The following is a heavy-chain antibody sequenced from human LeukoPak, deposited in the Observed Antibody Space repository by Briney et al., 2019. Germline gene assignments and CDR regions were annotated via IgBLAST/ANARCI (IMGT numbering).Heavy chain of an antibody. CDR3: TREYEGSGTSIYYYYMDV. D-gene: IGHD3-10*01. V-gene: IGHV3-49*04. J-gene: IGHJ6*03. CDR2: IRSKAYGGTT. CDR1: GFTFGDYA. Sequence: GGSLRLSCTASGFTFGDYAMSWVRQAPGKGLEWVGFIRSKAYGGTTEYAASVKGRFTISRDDSKSIAYLQMNSLKTEDTAVYYCTREYEGSGTSIYYYYMDVWGKGTTVTISS.